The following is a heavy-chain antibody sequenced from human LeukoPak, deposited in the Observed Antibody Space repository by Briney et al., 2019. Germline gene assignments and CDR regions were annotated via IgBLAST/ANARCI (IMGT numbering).Heavy chain of an antibody. Sequence: GGSLRLSCAVPGFTFDNYAMTWVRQAPGKGLEWVSTISGSGSYTYYADSVKGRFTISRDNSKNTLYLQMNSLRAEDTAGYYCAKGGSGRIPLYNFDYWGQGTLVTVSS. CDR3: AKGGSGRIPLYNFDY. CDR1: GFTFDNYA. J-gene: IGHJ4*02. CDR2: ISGSGSYT. V-gene: IGHV3-23*01. D-gene: IGHD2-15*01.